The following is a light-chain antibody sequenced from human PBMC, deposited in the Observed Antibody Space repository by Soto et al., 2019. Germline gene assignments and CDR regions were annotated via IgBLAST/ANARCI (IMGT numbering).Light chain of an antibody. Sequence: DIQMTPSPSTLSASVGDRVAISCRASQSIGSWLAWYQQKQGKAPNLLIYKASILESGVPSRFRGSGSGTEFTLTISGLQPDDFATYSCQQYVTYPLTFGGGTKVDIK. CDR3: QQYVTYPLT. J-gene: IGKJ4*01. CDR1: QSIGSW. CDR2: KAS. V-gene: IGKV1-5*03.